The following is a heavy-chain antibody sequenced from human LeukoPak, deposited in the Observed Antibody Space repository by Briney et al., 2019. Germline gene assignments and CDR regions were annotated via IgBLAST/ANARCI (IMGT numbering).Heavy chain of an antibody. CDR2: IKQDGSNK. CDR3: VKDEVDTAMVADY. CDR1: GFTFSTYW. V-gene: IGHV3-7*04. D-gene: IGHD5-18*01. J-gene: IGHJ4*02. Sequence: GGYLRLSCAASGFTFSTYWMTWRRHAPGNGLEWVANIKQDGSNKYYADSVKGRFTISRDNSKNTLYLQMNSLRAEYTAVYYCVKDEVDTAMVADYWGKGTLVTVSS.